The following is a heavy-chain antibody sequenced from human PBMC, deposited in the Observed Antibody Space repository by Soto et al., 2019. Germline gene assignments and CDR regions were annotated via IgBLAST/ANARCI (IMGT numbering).Heavy chain of an antibody. D-gene: IGHD6-19*01. Sequence: EVQLVESGGNLVQPGGSLRLSCAASGFRFSIYSMNWVRQAPGKGLEWSAYITSDTKTIKYADSVKGRFTISRDNDNNLVYLYMNSLRDEDTAVYYCARSVEGHFDYWGQGTVVTVSP. CDR3: ARSVEGHFDY. CDR1: GFRFSIYS. J-gene: IGHJ4*02. CDR2: ITSDTKTI. V-gene: IGHV3-48*02.